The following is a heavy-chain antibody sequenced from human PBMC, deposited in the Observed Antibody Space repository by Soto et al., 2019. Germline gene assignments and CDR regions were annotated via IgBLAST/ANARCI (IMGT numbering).Heavy chain of an antibody. D-gene: IGHD3-9*01. CDR2: ISVYNGNT. CDR3: ARDRGYFDWINCFDP. J-gene: IGHJ5*02. CDR1: GYTFTSYG. V-gene: IGHV1-18*01. Sequence: QVQLVQSGAEVKKPGASVKVSCKASGYTFTSYGISWVRQAPEQGLEWMGWISVYNGNTNYPQKLQGRVIMTTDTSTSTAYMELRSLRSDDTAVYYCARDRGYFDWINCFDPWGQGTLVTVSS.